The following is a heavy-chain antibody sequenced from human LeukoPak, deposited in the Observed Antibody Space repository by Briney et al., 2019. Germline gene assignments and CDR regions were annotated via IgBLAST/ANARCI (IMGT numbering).Heavy chain of an antibody. CDR1: GGSFSGYY. Sequence: PSETLSLTCAVYGGSFSGYYWSWIRQPPGTGLEWIGEINHSESTNYNPSLKSRVTISVDTSKNQFSLKLSSVTAADTAVYYCARRTRWLQLGLVYWGQETLVTVSS. J-gene: IGHJ4*02. CDR2: INHSEST. D-gene: IGHD5-24*01. CDR3: ARRTRWLQLGLVY. V-gene: IGHV4-34*01.